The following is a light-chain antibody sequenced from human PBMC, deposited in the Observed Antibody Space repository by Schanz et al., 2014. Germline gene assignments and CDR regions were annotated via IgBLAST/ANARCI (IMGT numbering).Light chain of an antibody. Sequence: DIQMTQSPSTLSASVGDRVTITCRASQSVSSWLAWYQHKPGKPPKLLIYDASSLESGVPSRFSGSGSGTEFTLTISSLRPDDFATYYCQQYNSYPYTFGQGTKLEIK. V-gene: IGKV1-5*01. CDR1: QSVSSW. CDR3: QQYNSYPYT. J-gene: IGKJ2*01. CDR2: DAS.